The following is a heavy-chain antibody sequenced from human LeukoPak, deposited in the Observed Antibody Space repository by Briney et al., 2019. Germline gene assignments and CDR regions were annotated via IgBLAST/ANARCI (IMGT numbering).Heavy chain of an antibody. CDR3: ACRELMYGSNWYGDY. D-gene: IGHD6-13*01. Sequence: PGGSLRLSCAASGFTFSSYAMSWVRQAPGKGLEWVANIKQDGSESYYVDSVKGRFTVSRDNAKKSLYLQMNSLRAEDTAVYFCACRELMYGSNWYGDYWGQGALVTVSS. V-gene: IGHV3-7*01. CDR2: IKQDGSES. J-gene: IGHJ4*02. CDR1: GFTFSSYA.